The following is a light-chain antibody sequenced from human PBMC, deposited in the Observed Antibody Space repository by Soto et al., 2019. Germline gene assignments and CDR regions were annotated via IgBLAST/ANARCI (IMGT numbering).Light chain of an antibody. CDR1: HTASNY. Sequence: DTPMTQSPSYLSASVGDRISITCRASHTASNYVNWYKQKPGKAPTLLISATSTLQSGVPSRFRGSGSGTDFTLTITSLQPEDFATYYYQQTYTTPRTFDQGTKVAI. J-gene: IGKJ1*01. CDR2: ATS. V-gene: IGKV1-39*01. CDR3: QQTYTTPRT.